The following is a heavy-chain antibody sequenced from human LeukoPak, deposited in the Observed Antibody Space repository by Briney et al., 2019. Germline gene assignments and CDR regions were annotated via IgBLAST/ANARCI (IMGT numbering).Heavy chain of an antibody. Sequence: SETLSLTCTVSGYSISSGYYWGWIRQPPGKGLEWIGSIYHSGSTYYNPSLKSRVTISVDTSKNQFSLKLSSVTAADTAVYYCARVGYCSGGSCYPPDYWGQGTLVTVSS. CDR1: GYSISSGYY. CDR3: ARVGYCSGGSCYPPDY. J-gene: IGHJ4*02. D-gene: IGHD2-15*01. V-gene: IGHV4-38-2*02. CDR2: IYHSGST.